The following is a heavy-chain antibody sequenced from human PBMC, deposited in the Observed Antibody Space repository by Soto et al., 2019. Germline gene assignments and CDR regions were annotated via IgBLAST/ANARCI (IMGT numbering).Heavy chain of an antibody. D-gene: IGHD3-3*01. V-gene: IGHV3-48*03. J-gene: IGHJ6*02. CDR2: ISDSGRTI. Sequence: GGSLRLACSASGFTFSSYEMNWVCQAQGKGLEWVSHISDSGRTIYYADSVKGRFTVSRDDAQNSVYLQMDSLRAEDTAVYYCARDLLHYDFWSGYSAYFYYGMDVWGPGTTVTVSS. CDR3: ARDLLHYDFWSGYSAYFYYGMDV. CDR1: GFTFSSYE.